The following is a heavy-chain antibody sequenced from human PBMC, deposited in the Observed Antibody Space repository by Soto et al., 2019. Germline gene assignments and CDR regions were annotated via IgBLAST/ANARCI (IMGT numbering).Heavy chain of an antibody. J-gene: IGHJ4*02. CDR3: TRVDGSALDY. Sequence: GGTQRHRYTASGFNFGDYAISCFRHEPRKGLEWVGFIRSKAYGGTTEYAASVKGRFTISRDDSKSIAYLQMNSLKTEDTAVNYCTRVDGSALDYWGQGTLVTVSS. V-gene: IGHV3-49*03. D-gene: IGHD3-10*01. CDR2: IRSKAYGGTT. CDR1: GFNFGDYA.